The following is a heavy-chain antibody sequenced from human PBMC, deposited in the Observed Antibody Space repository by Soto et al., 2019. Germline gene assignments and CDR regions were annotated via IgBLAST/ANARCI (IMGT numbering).Heavy chain of an antibody. CDR3: ARGSYHWNCGC. Sequence: SVKVSCKASRYTFTAYFIHWVRQAPGQGLEWMGWINPNNGDTGYAEKFLGRLTMTRATSINTAYMELNRLRSDDTAVDYCARGSYHWNCGCWDQGSLVTVAS. CDR2: INPNNGDT. D-gene: IGHD1-1*01. CDR1: RYTFTAYF. J-gene: IGHJ4*02. V-gene: IGHV1-2*02.